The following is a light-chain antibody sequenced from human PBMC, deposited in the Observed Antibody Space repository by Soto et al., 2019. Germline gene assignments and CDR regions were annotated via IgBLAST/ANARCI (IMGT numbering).Light chain of an antibody. Sequence: QSVLTQPPSASGTPGQRVTISCSGSSSNIGSNYVYWYQQLPGTAPKLLMYRNNQRPSGVPDRFSGSKSGTSSSLAISGLRSEDDGDYYCAAWDDSLSVVVFGGGTKLTVL. V-gene: IGLV1-47*01. J-gene: IGLJ2*01. CDR3: AAWDDSLSVVV. CDR2: RNN. CDR1: SSNIGSNY.